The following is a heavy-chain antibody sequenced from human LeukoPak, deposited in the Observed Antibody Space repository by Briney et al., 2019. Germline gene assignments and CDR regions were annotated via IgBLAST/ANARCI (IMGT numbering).Heavy chain of an antibody. D-gene: IGHD3-9*01. CDR2: ISAYNGNT. CDR3: AGVRETYYDILTGYSDY. V-gene: IGHV1-18*01. CDR1: GYTFTSYG. J-gene: IGHJ4*02. Sequence: ASVKVSCKASGYTFTSYGISWVRQAPGQGLEWMGWISAYNGNTNYAQKLQGRVTMTTDTSTSTAYMELRSLRSDDTAVCYCAGVRETYYDILTGYSDYWGQGTLVTVSS.